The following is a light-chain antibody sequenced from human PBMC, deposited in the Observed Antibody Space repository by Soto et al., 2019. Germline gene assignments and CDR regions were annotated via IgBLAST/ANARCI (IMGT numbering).Light chain of an antibody. Sequence: QSALTQPASVSGSPGQSITISCTGTSSDVGGYNYVSWYQQHPGKAPKLMIYEVNNRPSGVSDRFSGSKSGNTASLTISGLQAEDEADYYCSSYACSSTDVFGTGTKLTVL. CDR2: EVN. CDR3: SSYACSSTDV. V-gene: IGLV2-14*01. CDR1: SSDVGGYNY. J-gene: IGLJ1*01.